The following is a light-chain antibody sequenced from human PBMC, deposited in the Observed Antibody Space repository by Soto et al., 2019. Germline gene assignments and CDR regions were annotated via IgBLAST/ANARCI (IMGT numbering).Light chain of an antibody. J-gene: IGKJ4*01. CDR3: QQFNPYSLT. V-gene: IGKV1-9*01. CDR2: GAS. Sequence: DIQLTQSPSFLSASVGDRVTISCRASQGISDYLAWYQQKPGKAPKLLIYGASTLQSGVPSRFSGSASGTEFTLTISSLQPEFFATYFCQQFNPYSLTFGGGTKLEIK. CDR1: QGISDY.